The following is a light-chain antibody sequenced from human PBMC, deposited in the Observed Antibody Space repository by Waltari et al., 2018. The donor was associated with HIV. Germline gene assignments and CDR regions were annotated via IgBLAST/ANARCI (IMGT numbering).Light chain of an antibody. J-gene: IGKJ2*01. V-gene: IGKV3-15*01. CDR1: QSVSSN. CDR2: GAS. Sequence: EIVMTQSPATLSVSPGESATLSCRASQSVSSNLAWYQQKPGQAPRLLIYGASTRATGIPARFSGSWSGTEFTLTISSLQSEDFAVYYCQQYNNWPYTFGQGTKLEIK. CDR3: QQYNNWPYT.